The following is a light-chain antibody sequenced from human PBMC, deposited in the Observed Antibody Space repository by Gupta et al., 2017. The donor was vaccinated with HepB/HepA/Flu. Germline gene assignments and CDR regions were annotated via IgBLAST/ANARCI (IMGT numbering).Light chain of an antibody. CDR3: SSYTGTSTVI. J-gene: IGLJ2*01. Sequence: QSALTQPPSVSGSPGQSVTISCTGTSGDIGSFNRVPWYQQPPGTAPKLMIYEVSNRPSGVPDRFSASKSGNTASLTISGLQTEDEADYYCSSYTGTSTVIFGGGTKLTVL. CDR1: SGDIGSFNR. V-gene: IGLV2-18*02. CDR2: EVS.